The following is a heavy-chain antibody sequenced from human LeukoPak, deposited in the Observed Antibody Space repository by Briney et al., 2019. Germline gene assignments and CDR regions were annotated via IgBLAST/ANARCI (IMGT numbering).Heavy chain of an antibody. Sequence: SETLSLTCTVSGGSISGSSYYWGWIRQPPGKGLEWIGEINHSGSTNYNPSLKSRVTISVDTSKNQFSLKLSSVTAADTAVYYCASLYSGSYYALDYWGQGTLVTVSS. D-gene: IGHD1-26*01. CDR3: ASLYSGSYYALDY. V-gene: IGHV4-39*07. J-gene: IGHJ4*02. CDR1: GGSISGSSYY. CDR2: INHSGST.